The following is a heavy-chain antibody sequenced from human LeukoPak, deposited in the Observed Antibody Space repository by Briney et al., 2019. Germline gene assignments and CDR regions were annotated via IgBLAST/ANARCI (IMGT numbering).Heavy chain of an antibody. CDR1: GGTFSSYA. Sequence: SVKVSCKASGGTFSSYAISWVRQAPGQGLEWMGRIIPILGIANYAQEFQGRVTITADKPTSTAYMELSSLRSEGTAVYYCASPTPGIAAAGRWYYFDYWGQGTLVTVSS. J-gene: IGHJ4*02. CDR2: IIPILGIA. D-gene: IGHD6-13*01. CDR3: ASPTPGIAAAGRWYYFDY. V-gene: IGHV1-69*04.